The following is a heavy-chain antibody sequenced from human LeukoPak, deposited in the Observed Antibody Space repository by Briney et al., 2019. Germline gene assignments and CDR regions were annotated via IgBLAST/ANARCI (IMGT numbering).Heavy chain of an antibody. V-gene: IGHV4-59*12. J-gene: IGHJ4*02. CDR3: AMGIYDSSGYYYEGIDY. CDR2: VYYSGST. D-gene: IGHD3-22*01. Sequence: PSETLSLTCTVSGGSISTYYWTWIRQPPGKGLEWIGYVYYSGSTNYNPSLKSRVTISVDTSKNQFSLKLSSVTAADTAVYYCAMGIYDSSGYYYEGIDYWGQGTLVTVSS. CDR1: GGSISTYY.